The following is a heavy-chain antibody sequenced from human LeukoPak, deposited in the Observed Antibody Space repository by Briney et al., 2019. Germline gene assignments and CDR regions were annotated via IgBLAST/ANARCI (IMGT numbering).Heavy chain of an antibody. CDR3: ARDPTGDPSSDY. J-gene: IGHJ4*02. V-gene: IGHV1-3*01. Sequence: ASVKVSCKASGYTFTSYAMHWVRQAPGQRLEWMGWINAGNGNTKYSQKFQGRVTITRDTSASTAYMELSSLRSEDTAVYYCARDPTGDPSSDYWGQGTLVTVSS. CDR2: INAGNGNT. CDR1: GYTFTSYA. D-gene: IGHD7-27*01.